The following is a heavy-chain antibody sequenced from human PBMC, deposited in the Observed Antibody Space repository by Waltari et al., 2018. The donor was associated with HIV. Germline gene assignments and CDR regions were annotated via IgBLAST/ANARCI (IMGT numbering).Heavy chain of an antibody. V-gene: IGHV3-48*03. CDR2: ISGIGSTI. Sequence: EVQLVESGGGAVQPGGSLRLSCVASRFTFSNYEMNWVRQAPGKDLECISYISGIGSTIYYSDSLKGRFTISRDNAKNSLYLRMNYLTAEDTAIYYCARDGHHGVTKRGNAFDLWGQGTMVTVSP. D-gene: IGHD2-21*02. J-gene: IGHJ3*01. CDR1: RFTFSNYE. CDR3: ARDGHHGVTKRGNAFDL.